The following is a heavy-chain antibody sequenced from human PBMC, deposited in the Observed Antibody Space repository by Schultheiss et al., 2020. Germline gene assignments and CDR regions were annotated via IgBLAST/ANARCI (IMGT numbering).Heavy chain of an antibody. D-gene: IGHD2-15*01. Sequence: GGSLRLSCTASGFTFGDYAMHWVRQAPGKGLEWVAVISYDGSNKYYADSVKGRFTVSRDNSKNTLYLQMKSLRAEDTAVYYCARDPRSLVVAATLGLDSDWFDPWGKGTLVTVSS. CDR3: ARDPRSLVVAATLGLDSDWFDP. V-gene: IGHV3-30-3*01. CDR2: ISYDGSNK. CDR1: GFTFGDYA. J-gene: IGHJ5*02.